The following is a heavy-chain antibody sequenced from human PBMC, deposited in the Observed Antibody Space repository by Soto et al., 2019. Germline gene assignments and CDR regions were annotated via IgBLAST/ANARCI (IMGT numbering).Heavy chain of an antibody. CDR2: IYPGDSDT. CDR3: ARLSDSSGYYPLLIFDY. CDR1: GYSFTSYW. Sequence: PGESLKLSCKGSGYSFTSYWIGWVRQMPGKGLEWMGIIYPGDSDTRYSPSFQGQVTISADKSISTAYLQWSSLKASDTAMYYCARLSDSSGYYPLLIFDYWGQGTLVTVSS. V-gene: IGHV5-51*01. J-gene: IGHJ4*02. D-gene: IGHD3-22*01.